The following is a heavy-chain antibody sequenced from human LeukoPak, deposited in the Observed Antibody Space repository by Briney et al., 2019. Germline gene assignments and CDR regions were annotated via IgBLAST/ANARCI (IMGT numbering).Heavy chain of an antibody. Sequence: GGSLRLSCAASGFTFSSYGMHWVRQAPGKGLEWVAVIWYDGSNKYYADSVKGRFTISRDNSKNTLYLQMNSLRAEDTAVYYCAKKIGAPYDSSDYFFLFDSWGQGTLVTVSS. D-gene: IGHD3-22*01. J-gene: IGHJ4*02. CDR1: GFTFSSYG. CDR3: AKKIGAPYDSSDYFFLFDS. CDR2: IWYDGSNK. V-gene: IGHV3-33*06.